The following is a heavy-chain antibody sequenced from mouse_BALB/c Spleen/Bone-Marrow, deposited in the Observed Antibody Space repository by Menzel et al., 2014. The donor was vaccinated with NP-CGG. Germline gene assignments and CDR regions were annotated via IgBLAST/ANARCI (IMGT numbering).Heavy chain of an antibody. CDR2: ISSGGSYT. Sequence: EVQLVESGGGLVKPGGSLKLSCAASGFTFSSYTMSWIRQTPEKRLEWVATISSGGSYTYYPDSVKGRFTISRDNAKNTLYLQMISLKSEDSAMYYCARDRYYGISFAYWGQGTLVTVSA. CDR3: ARDRYYGISFAY. D-gene: IGHD2-1*01. V-gene: IGHV5-6-4*01. CDR1: GFTFSSYT. J-gene: IGHJ3*01.